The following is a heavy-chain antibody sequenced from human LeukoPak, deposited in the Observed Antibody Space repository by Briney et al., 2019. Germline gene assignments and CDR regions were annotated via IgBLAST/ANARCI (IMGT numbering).Heavy chain of an antibody. CDR2: ISGSGHNT. V-gene: IGHV3-23*01. Sequence: TGGSLRLSCAASGFTFTNYAITWIRQAPGKGLEWVSTISGSGHNTYYADSVKGRFTISRDNSKNTLYLQMNSLRAEDTAVYYCARDREGNWFDPWGQGTLVTVSS. CDR3: ARDREGNWFDP. J-gene: IGHJ5*02. D-gene: IGHD1-26*01. CDR1: GFTFTNYA.